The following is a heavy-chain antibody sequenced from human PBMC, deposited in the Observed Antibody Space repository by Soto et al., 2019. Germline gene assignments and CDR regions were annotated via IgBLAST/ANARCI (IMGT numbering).Heavy chain of an antibody. D-gene: IGHD1-7*01. V-gene: IGHV4-31*03. CDR1: GGSISSGGYY. Sequence: SETLSLTCTVSGGSISSGGYYWSWIRQHPGKGLEWIGYIYYSGSTYYNPSLKSRVTISVDTSKNQFSLKLSSVTAADTAVYYCARGYRLETGITGTTFDYWGQGTLVTVSS. CDR2: IYYSGST. J-gene: IGHJ4*02. CDR3: ARGYRLETGITGTTFDY.